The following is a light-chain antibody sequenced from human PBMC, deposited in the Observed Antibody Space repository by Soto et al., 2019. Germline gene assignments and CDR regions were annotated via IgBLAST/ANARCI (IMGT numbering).Light chain of an antibody. CDR1: QSISGY. CDR2: GAS. V-gene: IGKV1-39*01. CDR3: QQANSFPLT. J-gene: IGKJ4*01. Sequence: DIQMTQSPSSLSATLGDLVTIXXRESQSISGYLNGYQQRPGKAPKLXIYGASNLQSGVPSRFSGSGAGTDFTLSISSLQPEDFATYFCQQANSFPLTFGGGTKVDIK.